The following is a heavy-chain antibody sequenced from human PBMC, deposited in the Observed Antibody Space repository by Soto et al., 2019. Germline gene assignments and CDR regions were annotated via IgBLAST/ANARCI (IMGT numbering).Heavy chain of an antibody. Sequence: GYYWSCIRQPPGKGLEWIGEINHSGSTNYNPSLKSRVTISVDTSKNQFSLKLSSVTAADTGVQYCARVLGPWGQGTLVTVSS. V-gene: IGHV4-34*01. CDR1: GYY. CDR2: INHSGST. J-gene: IGHJ5*02. D-gene: IGHD7-27*01. CDR3: ARVLGP.